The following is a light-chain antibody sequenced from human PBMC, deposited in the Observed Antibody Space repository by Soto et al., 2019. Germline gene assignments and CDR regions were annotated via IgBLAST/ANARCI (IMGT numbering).Light chain of an antibody. CDR2: KAS. CDR1: QSISSW. V-gene: IGKV1-5*03. J-gene: IGKJ4*01. CDR3: QQYNSYSPVT. Sequence: DIQMTQSPSTLSASVGDRVTITCRASQSISSWLAWYQQKPGKAPKLLIYKASSLESGVPSRFXGSGSGTEFTLTISSLQPDDFATYYCQQYNSYSPVTFGGGTKVEIK.